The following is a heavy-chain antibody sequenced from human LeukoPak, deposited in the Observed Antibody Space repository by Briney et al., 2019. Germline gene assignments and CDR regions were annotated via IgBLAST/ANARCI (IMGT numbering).Heavy chain of an antibody. D-gene: IGHD6-13*01. CDR2: ISGSGGST. CDR1: GFTFSSYA. CDR3: ASTPLGIAAAGGFDP. Sequence: GGSLRLSCAASGFTFSSYAMSWVRQAPGKGLEWVSAISGSGGSTYYADSVKGRFTISRGNSKNTLYLQMNSLRAEDTAVYYCASTPLGIAAAGGFDPWGQGTLVTVSS. V-gene: IGHV3-23*01. J-gene: IGHJ5*02.